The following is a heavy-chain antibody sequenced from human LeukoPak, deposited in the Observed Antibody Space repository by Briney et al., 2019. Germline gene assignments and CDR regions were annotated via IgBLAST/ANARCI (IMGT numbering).Heavy chain of an antibody. J-gene: IGHJ3*02. V-gene: IGHV4-34*01. Sequence: SETLSLTCAVYGGSFSGYYWSWIRQPPGKGLEWIGEINHSGSTNYNPSLKSRVTISVDTSKSQFSLKLSSVTAADTAVYYCARDQWYCSSTSCYPSDPFDIWGQGTMVTVSS. CDR1: GGSFSGYY. D-gene: IGHD2-2*01. CDR2: INHSGST. CDR3: ARDQWYCSSTSCYPSDPFDI.